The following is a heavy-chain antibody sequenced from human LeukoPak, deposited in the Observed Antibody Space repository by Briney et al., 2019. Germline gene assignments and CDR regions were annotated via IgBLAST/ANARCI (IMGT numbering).Heavy chain of an antibody. CDR1: GGSISSYY. CDR2: IYTSGST. CDR3: ARHSYYDILTGYFTPSAEGAFDI. V-gene: IGHV4-4*07. Sequence: SETLSLTCTVSGGSISSYYWSWIRQPAGKGLEWIGRIYTSGSTNYNPSLKSRVTMSVDTSKNQFSLKLSSVTAADTAVYYCARHSYYDILTGYFTPSAEGAFDIWGQGTMVTVSS. D-gene: IGHD3-9*01. J-gene: IGHJ3*02.